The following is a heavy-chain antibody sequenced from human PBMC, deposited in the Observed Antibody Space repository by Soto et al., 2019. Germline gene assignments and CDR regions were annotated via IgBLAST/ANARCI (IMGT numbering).Heavy chain of an antibody. D-gene: IGHD6-13*01. CDR3: ASDSSSWDYYYYGMDV. Sequence: RGSLRLSCAASGFTFSSYSMNWVRQAPGKGLEWVSSISSSSSYIYYADSVKGRFTISRDNAKNSLYLQMNSLRAEDTAVYYCASDSSSWDYYYYGMDVWGQGTTVTVSS. CDR1: GFTFSSYS. J-gene: IGHJ6*02. V-gene: IGHV3-21*01. CDR2: ISSSSSYI.